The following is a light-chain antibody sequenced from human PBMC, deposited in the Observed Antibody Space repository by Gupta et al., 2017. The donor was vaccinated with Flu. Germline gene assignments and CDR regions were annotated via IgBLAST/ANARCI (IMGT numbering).Light chain of an antibody. V-gene: IGKV1-33*01. CDR2: DAS. Sequence: DIQMTQSPSALSEAVGDSVTITCQASQDISNYLNWYQQKPGKAPKLLVYDASNLETGVPSRYSGSGSGTDFTFTISSLQPEDIATYYGQQYDNLLTFGEGTKVEIK. CDR3: QQYDNLLT. J-gene: IGKJ4*01. CDR1: QDISNY.